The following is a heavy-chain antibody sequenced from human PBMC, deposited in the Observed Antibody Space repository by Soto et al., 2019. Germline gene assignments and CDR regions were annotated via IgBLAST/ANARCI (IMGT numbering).Heavy chain of an antibody. Sequence: ASVKVSCKASGYTFTSYDVNWVRQATGQGLEWMGWMNPNSGNTGYAQKFQGRVTMTRNTSISTAYMELSSLRSEDTAVYYCARVATMVRGGIIPYWFDPWGQGTLVTVSS. D-gene: IGHD3-10*01. CDR1: GYTFTSYD. J-gene: IGHJ5*02. CDR2: MNPNSGNT. V-gene: IGHV1-8*01. CDR3: ARVATMVRGGIIPYWFDP.